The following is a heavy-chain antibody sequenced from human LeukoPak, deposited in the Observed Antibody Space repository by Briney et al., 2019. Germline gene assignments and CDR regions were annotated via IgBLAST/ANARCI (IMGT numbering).Heavy chain of an antibody. J-gene: IGHJ4*02. CDR1: GGSISSSSYY. V-gene: IGHV4-39*01. CDR2: IYYSGST. D-gene: IGHD6-13*01. CDR3: ARTRSYSSSWFDY. Sequence: SETLSLTCTVSGGSISSSSYYWGWIRQPPGKGLEWIGSIYYSGSTYYNPSLKSRVTISVDTSKNQFSLKLSSVTAADTAVCYCARTRSYSSSWFDYWGQGTLVTVSS.